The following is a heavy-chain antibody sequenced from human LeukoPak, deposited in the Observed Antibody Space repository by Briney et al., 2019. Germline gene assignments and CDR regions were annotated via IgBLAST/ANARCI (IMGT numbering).Heavy chain of an antibody. D-gene: IGHD2-2*01. CDR1: GLSFR. J-gene: IGHJ5*02. CDR2: INQDGSEK. V-gene: IGHV3-7*01. Sequence: GGSLRLSCAASGLSFRMSWVRQAPGKGLEWVANINQDGSEKYYVDSVKGRFTISRDNSKNTVYLQMNSLRAEDTAVYYCARALYCSSTTCYPSWGQGTLVTVSS. CDR3: ARALYCSSTTCYPS.